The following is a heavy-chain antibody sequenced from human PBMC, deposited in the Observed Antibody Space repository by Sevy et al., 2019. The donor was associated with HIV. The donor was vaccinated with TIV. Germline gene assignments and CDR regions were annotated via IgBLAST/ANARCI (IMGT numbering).Heavy chain of an antibody. V-gene: IGHV3-21*01. CDR2: ISSSSSYI. CDR3: AREFYDSSGHDAFDI. D-gene: IGHD3-22*01. CDR1: GFTFSSYS. Sequence: GGSLRLSCAASGFTFSSYSMNWVRQAPGKGLEWVSSISSSSSYIYYADSVKGRITISRDNAKNSLYLQMNSLRAEDTAEYYCAREFYDSSGHDAFDIWGQGTMVTVSS. J-gene: IGHJ3*02.